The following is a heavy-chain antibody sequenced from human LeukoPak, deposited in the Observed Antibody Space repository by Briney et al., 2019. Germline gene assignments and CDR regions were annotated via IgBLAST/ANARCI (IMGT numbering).Heavy chain of an antibody. J-gene: IGHJ4*02. V-gene: IGHV3-23*01. Sequence: GGSLRLSCAATGFTFSTYAMNWVRQAPGKGLDSVSGISGSGGTTYYADSVKGRFTISRDNSKNTLYLQMNYLRAEDTALYYCAKNIAAPTTPFDYWGQGTLVTVSS. CDR2: ISGSGGTT. D-gene: IGHD6-13*01. CDR3: AKNIAAPTTPFDY. CDR1: GFTFSTYA.